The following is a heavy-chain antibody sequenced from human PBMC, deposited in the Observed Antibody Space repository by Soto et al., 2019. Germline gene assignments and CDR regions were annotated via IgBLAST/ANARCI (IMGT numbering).Heavy chain of an antibody. J-gene: IGHJ4*02. V-gene: IGHV3-15*01. CDR1: GFTFSNAW. CDR3: TTFSYDDPLGHYGLDY. CDR2: IKTKTDGGAT. D-gene: IGHD3-10*01. Sequence: EVLLVESGGGLVEPGGSLRLSCAASGFTFSNAWMSWVRQAPGKGLEWVGRIKTKTDGGATDYAAPVKGRFTISRDDSKNTLLLQMSSLATEDTALYYCTTFSYDDPLGHYGLDYWGQGTLVTVSS.